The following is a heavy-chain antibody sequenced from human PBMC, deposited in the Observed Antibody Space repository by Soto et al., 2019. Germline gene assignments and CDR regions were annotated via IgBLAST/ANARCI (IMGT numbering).Heavy chain of an antibody. Sequence: EVQLVESGGGLVKPGGSLRLSCAASGFTFSNAWMNWVRQAPGKGLEWVGRIKSKTDGGTADYAAPVKGRCTISRDDLKNTLYLQMDSLITEDTAVYYCTTQNCSGGSCYSGYYYYGLDVWGQGTTVSVSS. CDR1: GFTFSNAW. CDR3: TTQNCSGGSCYSGYYYYGLDV. J-gene: IGHJ6*02. V-gene: IGHV3-15*07. CDR2: IKSKTDGGTA. D-gene: IGHD2-15*01.